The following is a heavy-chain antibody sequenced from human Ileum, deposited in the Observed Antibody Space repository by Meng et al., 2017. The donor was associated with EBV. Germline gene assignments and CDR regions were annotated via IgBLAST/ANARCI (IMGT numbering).Heavy chain of an antibody. J-gene: IGHJ5*02. Sequence: QVQESGPRLAMPWGTVSRTGAVSGESVISSKWWSRGGQSPGTGLQWVGEIYHHGTTNYNPSLKSRVTISVDTCKNKFFLNLTSLTAADTAVYYCARLDSSGYYFGGWFDPWGQGILVTVSS. CDR2: IYHHGTT. CDR1: GESVISSKW. D-gene: IGHD3-22*01. CDR3: ARLDSSGYYFGGWFDP. V-gene: IGHV4-4*02.